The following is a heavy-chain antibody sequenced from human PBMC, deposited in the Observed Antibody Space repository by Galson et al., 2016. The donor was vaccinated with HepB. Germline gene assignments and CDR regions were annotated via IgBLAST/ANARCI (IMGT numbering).Heavy chain of an antibody. V-gene: IGHV1-3*04. J-gene: IGHJ4*02. CDR1: GYTFTKFA. CDR3: ARLDY. Sequence: SVKVSCKASGYTFTKFALHWVRQAPGQGLEWMGWINTGTGKTKYLQKFRGRITITRDTSASTVYLELSSLVFEDTAMYYCARLDYWGQGTLVTVSS. CDR2: INTGTGKT.